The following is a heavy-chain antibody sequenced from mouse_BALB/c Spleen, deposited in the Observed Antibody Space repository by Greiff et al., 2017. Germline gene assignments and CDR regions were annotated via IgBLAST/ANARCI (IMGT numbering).Heavy chain of an antibody. CDR1: GFTFSSFG. D-gene: IGHD2-1*01. CDR2: ISSGSSTI. V-gene: IGHV5-17*02. J-gene: IGHJ4*01. CDR3: ARRGGNYYYAMDY. Sequence: EVKLVESGGGLVQPGGSRKLSCAASGFTFSSFGMHWVRQAPEKGLEWVAYISSGSSTIYYADTVKGRFTISRDNPKSTLFLQMTSLRSEDTAMYYCARRGGNYYYAMDYWGQGTSVTVSS.